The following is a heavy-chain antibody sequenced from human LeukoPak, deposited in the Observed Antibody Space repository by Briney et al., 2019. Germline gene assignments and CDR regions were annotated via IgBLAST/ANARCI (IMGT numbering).Heavy chain of an antibody. CDR2: IKKDGSEK. CDR3: ARDLSGVTGYTYGRGIDY. J-gene: IGHJ4*02. V-gene: IGHV3-7*01. Sequence: GGSLRLSCATSGFTFSSYWMSWVRQAPGKGLEWVANIKKDGSEKYYVDSVKGRFTISRDNAKTSLYLQMNSLRAEDTAVYYCARDLSGVTGYTYGRGIDYWGQGTLVTVSS. D-gene: IGHD5-18*01. CDR1: GFTFSSYW.